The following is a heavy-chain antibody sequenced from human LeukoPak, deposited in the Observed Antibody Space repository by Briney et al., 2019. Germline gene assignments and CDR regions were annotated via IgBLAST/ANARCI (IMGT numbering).Heavy chain of an antibody. CDR1: GGSISSYY. D-gene: IGHD2/OR15-2a*01. CDR3: ARDNAGTTDS. CDR2: IYYRGST. Sequence: SETLSLTCTVSGGSISSYYWSWIRQPPGKGLEWIGYIYYRGSTNYNPSLKSRVTISVDTSKNQFSLKLSSVTAADTAVYYCARDNAGTTDSWGQGTLVTVSS. J-gene: IGHJ4*02. V-gene: IGHV4-59*01.